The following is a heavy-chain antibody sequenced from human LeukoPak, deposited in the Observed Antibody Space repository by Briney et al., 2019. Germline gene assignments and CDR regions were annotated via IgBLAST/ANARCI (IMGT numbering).Heavy chain of an antibody. D-gene: IGHD2-15*01. CDR1: GGSVSSGNYY. Sequence: SETLYVTCTVSGGSVSSGNYYWSWIRQPPGKGLEWIGYIYYSGSTNYSPSLKSRVTISIDTSKNQFSLKLSSVTAADTAVYYCARGYCSGGTCYRSYFQHWGQGALVTVSS. J-gene: IGHJ1*01. CDR3: ARGYCSGGTCYRSYFQH. CDR2: IYYSGST. V-gene: IGHV4-61*01.